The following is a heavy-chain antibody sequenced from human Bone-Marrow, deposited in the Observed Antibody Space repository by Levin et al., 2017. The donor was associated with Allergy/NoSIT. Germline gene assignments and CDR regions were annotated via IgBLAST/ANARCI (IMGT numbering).Heavy chain of an antibody. V-gene: IGHV3-11*01. CDR3: ARAYGDHGLYYFDF. D-gene: IGHD4-17*01. CDR2: MWRNGAAI. J-gene: IGHJ4*02. Sequence: TAGGSLRLSCAVSGFTFSDYYMSWIRQAPGKGLEWLSHMWRNGAAIYYADSVKGRFTISRDNAENSLYLQMDSLRADDTAVYYCARAYGDHGLYYFDFWGQGTLVTVSS. CDR1: GFTFSDYY.